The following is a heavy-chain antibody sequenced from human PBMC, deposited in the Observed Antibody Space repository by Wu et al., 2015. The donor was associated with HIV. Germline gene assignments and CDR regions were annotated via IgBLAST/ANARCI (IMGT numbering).Heavy chain of an antibody. J-gene: IGHJ4*02. Sequence: QVQLQESGPGLVKPSETLSLTCTVSGGSINANYWGWIRQPPGKGLHYIGYIFHSGRTNYNPSLESRVTISVDTSKKQFSLNLSSVTAADTAVYYCARDRVDWTGGRYFDYWGQGILVTVSS. D-gene: IGHD3/OR15-3a*01. CDR3: ARDRVDWTGGRYFDY. V-gene: IGHV4-59*01. CDR2: IFHSGRT. CDR1: GGSINANY.